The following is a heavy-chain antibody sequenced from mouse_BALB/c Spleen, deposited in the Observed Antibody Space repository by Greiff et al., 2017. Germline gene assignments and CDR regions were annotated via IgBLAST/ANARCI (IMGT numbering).Heavy chain of an antibody. CDR3: AKWGGYDYYAMDY. J-gene: IGHJ4*01. D-gene: IGHD2-14*01. Sequence: VKVVESGGGLVKPGGSLKLSCAASGFAFSSYDMSWVRQPPGKGLEWLGVIWGDGSTNYHSALISRLSISKDNSKSQVFLKLNSLQTDDTATYYCAKWGGYDYYAMDYWGQGTSVTVSS. CDR2: IWGDGST. CDR1: GFAFSSYD. V-gene: IGHV2-3*01.